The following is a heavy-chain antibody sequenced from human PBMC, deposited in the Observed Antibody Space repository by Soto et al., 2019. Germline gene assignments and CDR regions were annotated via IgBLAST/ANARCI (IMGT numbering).Heavy chain of an antibody. CDR1: GFTISGKRY. D-gene: IGHD1-1*01. Sequence: GGSLRLSCAAFGFTISGKRYVAWVRQAPGKGLEWVSALYDLDGSFYAASVKGRFTTSSDSSKTTVYLQMNDLRPDDTAVYYCATWHEREHAYDVWGQGTTVTVSS. V-gene: IGHV3-53*01. J-gene: IGHJ3*01. CDR2: LYDLDGS. CDR3: ATWHEREHAYDV.